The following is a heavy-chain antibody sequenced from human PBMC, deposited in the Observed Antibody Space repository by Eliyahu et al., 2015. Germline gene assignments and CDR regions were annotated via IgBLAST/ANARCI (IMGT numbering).Heavy chain of an antibody. CDR1: GFTFSXYS. D-gene: IGHD3-22*01. CDR2: ISXRSIYI. CDR3: ARDSYNGKEIRSSGYYYYGMDV. V-gene: IGHV3-21*01. Sequence: EVQLVESGGGLVKPGGSLRLSCAASGFTFSXYSXNGVRQAPGKGLEWVSSISXRSIYIYEGDSVKGRXTISRDNAKNSLYLQMNSLRAEDTAVYYCARDSYNGKEIRSSGYYYYGMDVWGQGTTVTVS. J-gene: IGHJ6*02.